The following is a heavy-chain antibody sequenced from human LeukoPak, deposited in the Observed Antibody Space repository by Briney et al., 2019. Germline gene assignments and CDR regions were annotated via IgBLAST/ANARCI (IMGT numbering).Heavy chain of an antibody. Sequence: GGSLRLSCAASGFTFSDYYMSWIRQAPGKGLEWVSYISSSSSYTNYADSVKGRFTISRDNANKSLYLQMNSLRAEDTGVYYCAKGRHGDYDFDYWGQGTLVTVSS. CDR1: GFTFSDYY. D-gene: IGHD4-17*01. J-gene: IGHJ4*02. CDR2: ISSSSSYT. V-gene: IGHV3-11*05. CDR3: AKGRHGDYDFDY.